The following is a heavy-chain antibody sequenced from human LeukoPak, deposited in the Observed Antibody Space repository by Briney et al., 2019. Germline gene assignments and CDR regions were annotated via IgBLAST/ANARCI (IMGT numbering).Heavy chain of an antibody. CDR2: IYYSGST. CDR3: ARSQSSGYYCVYDT. D-gene: IGHD3-22*01. CDR1: GGSISSHY. Sequence: SETLSLTCTVSGGSISSHYWSWIRQPPGKGLEWIGCIYYSGSTNYNPSLKSRVTISVDTSKKQFSLKLTSVAAADTAVYYCARSQSSGYYCVYDTWGQGTLVTVSS. J-gene: IGHJ5*02. V-gene: IGHV4-59*11.